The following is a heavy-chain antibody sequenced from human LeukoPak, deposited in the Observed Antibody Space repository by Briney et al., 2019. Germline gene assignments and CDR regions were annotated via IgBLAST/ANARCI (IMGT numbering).Heavy chain of an antibody. D-gene: IGHD6-19*01. Sequence: SGPTLVNPTQPLTLTCTFSGFSLSTSGMRVSWIRQPPGKALEWLARIDWDEDKFYSTSLKTRLTISKDTSKNQVVLTMTNMDPVDTATYYCARNNIAVAGTGYDYWGQGTLVTVSS. CDR1: GFSLSTSGMR. J-gene: IGHJ4*02. V-gene: IGHV2-70*04. CDR3: ARNNIAVAGTGYDY. CDR2: IDWDEDK.